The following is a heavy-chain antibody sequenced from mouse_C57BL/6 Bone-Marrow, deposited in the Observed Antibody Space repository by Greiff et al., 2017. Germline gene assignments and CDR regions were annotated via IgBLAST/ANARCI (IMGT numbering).Heavy chain of an antibody. Sequence: VKLQQSGAELARPGASVKLSCKASGYTFTSYCISWVKQRPGQGLEWIGEIYPRSGNTYYNEKFKGKATLTADKSSSTAYMELRSLTSEDSAVYFCARLFAYWGQGTLVTVSA. CDR2: IYPRSGNT. J-gene: IGHJ3*01. CDR1: GYTFTSYC. V-gene: IGHV1-81*01. CDR3: ARLFAY.